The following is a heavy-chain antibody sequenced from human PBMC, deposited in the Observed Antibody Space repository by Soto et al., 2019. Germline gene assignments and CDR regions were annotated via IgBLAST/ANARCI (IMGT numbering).Heavy chain of an antibody. CDR3: ARRARPDFYYMDV. CDR1: GFTLTGYA. V-gene: IGHV3-64*01. CDR2: ISSNGVGT. J-gene: IGHJ6*03. D-gene: IGHD6-6*01. Sequence: GGSLRLSCAASGFTLTGYAMDWVRQAPGKGLEYVSGISSNGVGTYYANSVQGRFTISRDNSKNTVYLQMGSLRPEDMAVYYCARRARPDFYYMDVWGKGTTVTVSS.